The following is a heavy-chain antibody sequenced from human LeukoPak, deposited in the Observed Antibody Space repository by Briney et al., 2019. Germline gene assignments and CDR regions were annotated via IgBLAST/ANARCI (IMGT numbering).Heavy chain of an antibody. CDR1: EFTFSSYE. J-gene: IGHJ4*02. CDR2: ISSSSSYT. V-gene: IGHV3-21*01. CDR3: ARELDY. Sequence: PGGSLRLSCAASEFTFSSYEMNWVRQAPGKGLEWVSSISSSSSYTYYADSVKGRFTISRDNAKNSLYLQMNSLRAEDTAVYYCARELDYWGQGTLVTVSS.